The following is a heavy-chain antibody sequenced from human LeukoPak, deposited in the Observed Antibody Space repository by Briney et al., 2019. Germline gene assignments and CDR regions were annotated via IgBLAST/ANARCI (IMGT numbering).Heavy chain of an antibody. CDR3: ARTPEGVWGSYSP. Sequence: AASVKVSCKASGYHFTDYYIHWVRLAPGQGLEWMGWINPKSGGTHYAQKFQGRVSMTRDTSINTVYLELSSLRSNDTAVYYCARTPEGVWGSYSPWGQGTLVTVSS. CDR1: GYHFTDYY. V-gene: IGHV1-2*02. CDR2: INPKSGGT. J-gene: IGHJ4*02. D-gene: IGHD3-16*01.